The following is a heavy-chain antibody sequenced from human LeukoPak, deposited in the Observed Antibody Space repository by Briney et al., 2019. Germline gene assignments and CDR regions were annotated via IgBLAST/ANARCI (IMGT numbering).Heavy chain of an antibody. CDR3: PRDWELGRDY. CDR2: INEGGSAD. Sequence: GGSLRLSCAAPGFRFNTLWMSWVRQAPGKGLEWVANINEGGSADYYADSVKGRFTISRDNAKNSLHLQMNSLRAEDTAVYYVPRDWELGRDYWSQGTLVTV. D-gene: IGHD1-7*01. J-gene: IGHJ4*02. CDR1: GFRFNTLW. V-gene: IGHV3-7*01.